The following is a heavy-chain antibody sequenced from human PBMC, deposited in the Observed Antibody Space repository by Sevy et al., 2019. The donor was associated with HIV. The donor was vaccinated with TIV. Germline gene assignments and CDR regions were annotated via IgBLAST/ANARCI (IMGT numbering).Heavy chain of an antibody. CDR2: IWYDGSHK. J-gene: IGHJ6*02. D-gene: IGHD3-3*01. CDR1: GFTLSSHG. CDR3: TRTFDFWSTYYTDSYYYYGMDV. Sequence: GGSLRLSCVASGFTLSSHGMHWVRQAPGKGLEWVSLIWYDGSHKFYADSVKGRFTISRDNSKSTLYLQMNSLRAEYMVVYYCTRTFDFWSTYYTDSYYYYGMDVWGQGTTVTVSS. V-gene: IGHV3-33*01.